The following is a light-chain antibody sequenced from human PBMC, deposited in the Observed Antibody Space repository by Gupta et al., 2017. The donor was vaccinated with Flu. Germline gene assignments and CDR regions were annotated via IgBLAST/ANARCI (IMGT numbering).Light chain of an antibody. Sequence: VVMTQSPDSLAVSLGERATINCKSSQSGLYNSNNKNYLAWYQQKPGQPPKLLIYWASIRESGVPDRFSGRGSGTDFTLTISSLQAEDVAVYYCQQDYSTPLTFGGGTKVEIK. J-gene: IGKJ4*01. CDR2: WAS. CDR3: QQDYSTPLT. CDR1: QSGLYNSNNKNY. V-gene: IGKV4-1*01.